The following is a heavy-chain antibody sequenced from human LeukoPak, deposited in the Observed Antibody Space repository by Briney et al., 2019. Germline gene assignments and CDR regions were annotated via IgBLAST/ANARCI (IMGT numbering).Heavy chain of an antibody. J-gene: IGHJ4*02. CDR3: ARSRTGNYFDY. D-gene: IGHD2-8*02. V-gene: IGHV3-48*01. CDR2: ISSSSSTI. CDR1: GFTFSSYS. Sequence: GGSLRLSCAASGFTFSSYSMNWVRQAPGKGLEWVSYISSSSSTIYYADSVKGRFTISRDNAKNSLYLQMNSLRAEDTAVYYCARSRTGNYFDYWGQGTLVTVSS.